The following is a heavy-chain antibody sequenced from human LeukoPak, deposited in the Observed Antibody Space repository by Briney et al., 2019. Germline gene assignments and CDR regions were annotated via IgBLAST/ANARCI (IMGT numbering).Heavy chain of an antibody. D-gene: IGHD3-9*01. Sequence: ASVKVSCKASGYTFTSYGISWVRQAPGQGLEWMGWISAYNGNTNYAQKFQGRVTMTTDTSTSTSYMELRGLSSDDTAVYYCARDNYDILTGYLRYAFDIWGQGTMVTVSS. J-gene: IGHJ3*02. CDR3: ARDNYDILTGYLRYAFDI. V-gene: IGHV1-18*01. CDR2: ISAYNGNT. CDR1: GYTFTSYG.